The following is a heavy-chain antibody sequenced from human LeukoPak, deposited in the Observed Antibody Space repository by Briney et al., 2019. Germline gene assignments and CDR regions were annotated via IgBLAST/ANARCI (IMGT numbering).Heavy chain of an antibody. J-gene: IGHJ5*02. D-gene: IGHD1-26*01. V-gene: IGHV3-7*01. Sequence: GGSLRLSCAASGFTFSSYWMSWVRQAPGKGLEWVANIKQDGSEKYYVDSVKGRFAISRDNAKNSLYLQMNSLRAEDTAVYYCARMMGATKNNPWFDPWGQGTLVTVSS. CDR3: ARMMGATKNNPWFDP. CDR1: GFTFSSYW. CDR2: IKQDGSEK.